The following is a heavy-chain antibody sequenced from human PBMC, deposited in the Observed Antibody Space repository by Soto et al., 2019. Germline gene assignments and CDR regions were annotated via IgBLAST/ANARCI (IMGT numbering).Heavy chain of an antibody. CDR3: TGGSGWLRPD. V-gene: IGHV3-7*04. CDR2: IKQDGSEE. CDR1: GFSSSPFW. D-gene: IGHD6-19*01. Sequence: EVQLVESGGGLVQPGGSLRLSCADSGFSSSPFWMTWVRQAPGKGLEWVALIKQDGSEELYVDSVKGRFTISRDNAKNSVYLQMASLRVEDTAVYSCTGGSGWLRPDWGQGTLVTVSS. J-gene: IGHJ4*02.